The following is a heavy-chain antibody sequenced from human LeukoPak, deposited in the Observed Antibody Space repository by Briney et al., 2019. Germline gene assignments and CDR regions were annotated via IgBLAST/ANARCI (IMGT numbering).Heavy chain of an antibody. CDR2: INHSGST. Sequence: SETLSLTCAVYGGSFSGYYWSWIRQPPGKGLEWIGEINHSGSTNYNPSLKSRVTISVDTSKNQFSLKLSSVTAADTAVYYCASVRATITMVRGVPDYWGQGTLVTVSS. D-gene: IGHD3-10*01. CDR3: ASVRATITMVRGVPDY. V-gene: IGHV4-34*01. CDR1: GGSFSGYY. J-gene: IGHJ4*02.